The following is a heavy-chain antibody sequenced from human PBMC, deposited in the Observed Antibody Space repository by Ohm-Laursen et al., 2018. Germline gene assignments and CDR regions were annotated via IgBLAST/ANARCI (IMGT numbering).Heavy chain of an antibody. CDR3: ASGHNYGYDNYYYGMDV. CDR2: IHPSGST. Sequence: SDTLSLTCAVYGGSFSGYYWTWIRQPPGKGLEWIGEIHPSGSTNNNPSLKSRVTISVDTSQNQFSLNLRSVTTADTAVYYCASGHNYGYDNYYYGMDVWGQGTTVTVPS. V-gene: IGHV4-34*01. CDR1: GGSFSGYY. J-gene: IGHJ6*02. D-gene: IGHD3-16*01.